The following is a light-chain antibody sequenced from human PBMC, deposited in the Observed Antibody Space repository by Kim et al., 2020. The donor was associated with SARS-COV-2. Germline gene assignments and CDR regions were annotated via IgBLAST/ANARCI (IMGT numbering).Light chain of an antibody. V-gene: IGLV2-14*03. CDR2: DVG. Sequence: QSALTQPASVSGSPGQSITIACTGDSSDVGGYNYVSWYQQQPGKVPRLLIYDVGKRPSGVSSRFSGSKSGDTASLTISGLQAEDEADYFCLSYTTSSTYVFGGGTKVTVL. J-gene: IGLJ1*01. CDR3: LSYTTSSTYV. CDR1: SSDVGGYNY.